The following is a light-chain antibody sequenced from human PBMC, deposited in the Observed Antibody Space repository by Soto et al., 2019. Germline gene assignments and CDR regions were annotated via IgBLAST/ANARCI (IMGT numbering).Light chain of an antibody. V-gene: IGKV3-20*01. Sequence: EIVLTQSPGTLSLSPGERSPLSCLASQSVSSSFLAWYQQKPGQAPRLLIYGASSRATGIPDRFSGSGSGTDFTLTISRLEPEDFAVYYCQQYGGSPPITFGQGTRLDIK. CDR2: GAS. J-gene: IGKJ5*01. CDR3: QQYGGSPPIT. CDR1: QSVSSSF.